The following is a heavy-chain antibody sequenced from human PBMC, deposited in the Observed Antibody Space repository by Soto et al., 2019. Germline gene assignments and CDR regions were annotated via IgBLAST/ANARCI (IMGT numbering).Heavy chain of an antibody. CDR1: GYTFTSYG. V-gene: IGHV1-18*01. CDR3: ARAVGLGYCSGGSCYRPRQPGGDY. J-gene: IGHJ4*01. D-gene: IGHD2-15*01. Sequence: ASVKVSCKASGYTFTSYGISWVRQAPGQGLEWMGWISAYNGNTNYAQKLQGRVTMTTDTSTSTAYMELRSLRSDDAAVYYCARAVGLGYCSGGSCYRPRQPGGDYWG. CDR2: ISAYNGNT.